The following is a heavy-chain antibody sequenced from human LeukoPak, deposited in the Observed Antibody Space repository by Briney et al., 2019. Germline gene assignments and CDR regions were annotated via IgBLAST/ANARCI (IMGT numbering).Heavy chain of an antibody. V-gene: IGHV4-4*09. CDR1: GGSITNYY. CDR2: IYTSGST. Sequence: SETLSLTCSVSGGSITNYYWSWIRQPPGKGLEWIGYIYTSGSTNYNPSLKSRVTISVDTSKNQFSLKLSSVTAADTAVYYCARLVGWFDPWGQGTLVTVSS. J-gene: IGHJ5*02. CDR3: ARLVGWFDP.